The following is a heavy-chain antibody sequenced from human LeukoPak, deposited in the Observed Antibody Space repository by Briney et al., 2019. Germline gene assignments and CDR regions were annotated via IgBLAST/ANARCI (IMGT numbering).Heavy chain of an antibody. D-gene: IGHD3-10*01. CDR3: ARGGSGGSGSYYGY. J-gene: IGHJ4*02. CDR1: GYTFTGYY. CDR2: INPNSGGT. V-gene: IGHV1-2*06. Sequence: ASVKVSCKASGYTFTGYYMHWVRQAPGQGLEWMGRINPNSGGTNYAQKFQGRVTMTRDTSTSTAYMELSRLRSDDTAVYYCARGGSGGSGSYYGYWGQGTLVTVSS.